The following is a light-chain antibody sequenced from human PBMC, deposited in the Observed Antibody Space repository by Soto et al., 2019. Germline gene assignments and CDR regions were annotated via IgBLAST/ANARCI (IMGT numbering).Light chain of an antibody. Sequence: QSVLTQPPSVSGAPGQRVTISCTGSSSNIGAGYDVHWYQQLPGTAPKLLIYGNSNRPSGVPDRFSGSKFGTSASLAITGLQAEDEADYYCQSYDSSLNGGVFGGGTKVTVL. V-gene: IGLV1-40*01. CDR2: GNS. CDR3: QSYDSSLNGGV. J-gene: IGLJ3*02. CDR1: SSNIGAGYD.